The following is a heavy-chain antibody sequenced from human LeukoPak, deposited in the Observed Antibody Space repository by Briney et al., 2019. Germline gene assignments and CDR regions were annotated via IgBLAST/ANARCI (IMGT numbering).Heavy chain of an antibody. CDR2: INHSGST. J-gene: IGHJ6*03. D-gene: IGHD3-3*01. CDR3: ARLLVHYYYYYMDV. CDR1: GGSFSGYY. V-gene: IGHV4-34*01. Sequence: PSETLSLTCAVYGGSFSGYYWSWIRQPPGKGLEWIGEINHSGSTNYNPSLKSRVTISVDTSKNQFSLKLSSVTAADTAVYYCARLLVHYYYYYMDVWGKGTTVTVSS.